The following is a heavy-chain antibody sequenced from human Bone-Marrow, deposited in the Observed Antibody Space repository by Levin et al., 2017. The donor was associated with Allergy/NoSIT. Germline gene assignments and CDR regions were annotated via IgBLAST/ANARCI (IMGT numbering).Heavy chain of an antibody. CDR1: GFTFTRCA. CDR3: ARDMDASAWDGWFDP. V-gene: IGHV3-30*03. D-gene: IGHD6-19*01. Sequence: GGSLRLSCAASGFTFTRCAMHWVRQAPGRGLEWVAAISYDGNRRHYVDSVKGRFTISRDNSNNTLYLQMNSLRTEDTARYYCARDMDASAWDGWFDPWGPGILVSVSS. J-gene: IGHJ5*02. CDR2: ISYDGNRR.